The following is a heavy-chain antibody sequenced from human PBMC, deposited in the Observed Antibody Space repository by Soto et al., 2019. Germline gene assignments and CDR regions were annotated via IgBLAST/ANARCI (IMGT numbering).Heavy chain of an antibody. D-gene: IGHD6-19*01. CDR1: GLIFSDYH. V-gene: IGHV3-72*01. CDR2: IRRKANSYTT. J-gene: IGHJ6*02. Sequence: EVQLVESGGGLVQPGGSLRLSCAASGLIFSDYHMDWVRQAPGKGLEWVGRIRRKANSYTTEYAASVKGRFTISRDDSKNSLYLQMNSLKSEDTAVYSCARLGGWSGGSSGMDVWGQGTTVTVSS. CDR3: ARLGGWSGGSSGMDV.